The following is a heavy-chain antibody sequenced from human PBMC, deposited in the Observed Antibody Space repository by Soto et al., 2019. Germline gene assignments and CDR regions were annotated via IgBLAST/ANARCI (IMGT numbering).Heavy chain of an antibody. D-gene: IGHD6-13*01. J-gene: IGHJ3*02. Sequence: GECLKISCNGSGYSFTSYWIGWVRQMPGKGLEWMGIIYPGDSDTRYSPSFQGQVTISADKSISTAYLQWSSLKASDTAMYYCACSIAAAPDAFDIWGQGTMVTVSS. CDR2: IYPGDSDT. CDR3: ACSIAAAPDAFDI. CDR1: GYSFTSYW. V-gene: IGHV5-51*01.